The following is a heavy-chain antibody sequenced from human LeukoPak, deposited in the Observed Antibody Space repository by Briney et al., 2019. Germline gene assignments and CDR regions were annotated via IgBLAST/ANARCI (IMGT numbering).Heavy chain of an antibody. CDR2: IYPGDSDT. Sequence: GESLKISCKGSGYSFTRYWIGWVRQMPGKGLEWMGIIYPGDSDTRYSPSFQGQVTISADKSISTAYLQWSSLKASDTAMYYCARVGSSGYYGIPAAYQHWGQGTLVTVSS. D-gene: IGHD3-22*01. V-gene: IGHV5-51*01. CDR3: ARVGSSGYYGIPAAYQH. J-gene: IGHJ1*01. CDR1: GYSFTRYW.